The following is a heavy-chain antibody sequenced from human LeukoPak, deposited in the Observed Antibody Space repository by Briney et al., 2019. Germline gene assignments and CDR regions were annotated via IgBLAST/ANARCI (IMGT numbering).Heavy chain of an antibody. CDR2: ISVSGGST. CDR1: GFMFDDYG. V-gene: IGHV3-23*01. CDR3: ASSRAHYYASGNYVYSFHY. J-gene: IGHJ4*02. D-gene: IGHD3-10*01. Sequence: GGSLRLSCAASGFMFDDYGMSWVRQAPGKGLEWVSVISVSGGSTYYADSVKGRFTISRDNSKNTLYLQMNSLRAEDTAVYYCASSRAHYYASGNYVYSFHYWGQGTLVTVSS.